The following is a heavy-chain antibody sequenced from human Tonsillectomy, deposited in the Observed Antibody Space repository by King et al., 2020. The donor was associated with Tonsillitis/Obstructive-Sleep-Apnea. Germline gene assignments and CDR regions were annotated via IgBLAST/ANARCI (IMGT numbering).Heavy chain of an antibody. V-gene: IGHV3-30*04. CDR2: ISYDGSNK. Sequence: VQLVESGGGVVQPGRSLRLSCAASGFTFSSYAMHWVRQAPGKGLEWVAVISYDGSNKYYADSVKGRFTISRDNSKNTLYLQMNSLRAEDTAVYYCARDVGKGGRTVYYYYYMDVWGKGTTVTVSS. CDR3: ARDVGKGGRTVYYYYYMDV. D-gene: IGHD1-1*01. CDR1: GFTFSSYA. J-gene: IGHJ6*03.